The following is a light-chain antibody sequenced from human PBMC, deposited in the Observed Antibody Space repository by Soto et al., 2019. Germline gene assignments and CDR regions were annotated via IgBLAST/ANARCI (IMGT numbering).Light chain of an antibody. J-gene: IGKJ5*01. CDR2: GTS. V-gene: IGKV3D-20*02. Sequence: EIVFTQSPGPLSLSPGERATPSLRASQSVSGSYLAWYQQKPGQAPRLFIYGTSSRATGIPDRFSGSGSGTDFTLTISSLEPEDSAVYYCQQRHMWPITFGQGTRLEIK. CDR1: QSVSGSY. CDR3: QQRHMWPIT.